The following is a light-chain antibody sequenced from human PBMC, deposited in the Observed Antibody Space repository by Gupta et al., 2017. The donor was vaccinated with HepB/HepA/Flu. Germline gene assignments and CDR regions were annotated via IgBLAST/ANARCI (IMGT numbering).Light chain of an antibody. Sequence: EVVLTQSPATLCLSPGERATLSCRASQSVSSYLAWYQQKPGQAPRLLIYDASNRATGIPARFSGSGSGKDFTLTISSLEPEDSAVYYCQHRSNWLTFGGGTKVEIK. J-gene: IGKJ4*01. CDR3: QHRSNWLT. CDR1: QSVSSY. V-gene: IGKV3-11*01. CDR2: DAS.